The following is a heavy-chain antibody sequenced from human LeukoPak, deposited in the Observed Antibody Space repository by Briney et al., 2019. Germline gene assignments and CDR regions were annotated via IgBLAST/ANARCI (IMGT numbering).Heavy chain of an antibody. D-gene: IGHD4-17*01. CDR1: GFTVSSNY. J-gene: IGHJ5*02. CDR3: ARATVTRWFDP. V-gene: IGHV3-53*01. CDR2: IYSGGNI. Sequence: GGSLRLSCAASGFTVSSNYMNWVRQAPGKGLEWVSIIYSGGNIYYADSVKGRFTISRDNSKNTLYLQMNSLRAEDTAVYYCARATVTRWFDPWGQGTLVTVSS.